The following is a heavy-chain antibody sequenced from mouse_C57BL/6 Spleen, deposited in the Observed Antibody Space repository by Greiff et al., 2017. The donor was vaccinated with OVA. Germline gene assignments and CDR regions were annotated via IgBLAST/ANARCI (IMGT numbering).Heavy chain of an antibody. CDR1: GYTFTDYN. D-gene: IGHD1-1*01. CDR2: INPNNGGT. CDR3: ARWVHYYGSSPYAMDY. J-gene: IGHJ4*01. V-gene: IGHV1-18*01. Sequence: EVKLVESGPELVKPGASVKIPCKASGYTFTDYNMDWVKQSHGKSLEWIGDINPNNGGTIYNQKFKGKATLTVDKSSSTAYMELRSLTSEDTAVYYCARWVHYYGSSPYAMDYWGQGTSVTVSS.